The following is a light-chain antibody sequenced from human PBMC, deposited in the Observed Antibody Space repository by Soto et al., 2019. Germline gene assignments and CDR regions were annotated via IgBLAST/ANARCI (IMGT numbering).Light chain of an antibody. CDR2: GAS. CDR1: QSVSSSY. J-gene: IGKJ3*01. V-gene: IGKV3-20*01. CDR3: QQYGSSPST. Sequence: EIVLTQSPGTLSLSPGERATLSCRASQSVSSSYLAWYQQRPGQAPRLLIYGASSRATGIPDRFSGSGSGTDFTLTISRVEPEDFAVYYCQQYGSSPSTFGPGTKVEIK.